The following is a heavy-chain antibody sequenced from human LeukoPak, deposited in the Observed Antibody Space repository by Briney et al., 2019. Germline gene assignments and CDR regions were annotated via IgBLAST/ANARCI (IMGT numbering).Heavy chain of an antibody. CDR3: ARVGQWLATYHFDY. J-gene: IGHJ4*02. CDR2: IYYSGST. V-gene: IGHV4-59*01. CDR1: GGSISSYY. D-gene: IGHD6-19*01. Sequence: SETLSLTCTVSGGSISSYYWSWIRQPPGKGLEWIGYIYYSGSTNYNPSLKSRVTISVDTSKNQFSLKLSSVTAADTAVYYCARVGQWLATYHFDYWGQGTLVTVSS.